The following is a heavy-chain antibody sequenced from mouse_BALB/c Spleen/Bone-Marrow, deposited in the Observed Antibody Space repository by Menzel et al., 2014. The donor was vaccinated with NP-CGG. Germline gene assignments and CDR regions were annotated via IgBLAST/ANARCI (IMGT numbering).Heavy chain of an antibody. Sequence: EVQGVESGPGLVKPSQSLSLTCTVTGYSITSDYAWNWIRQFPGNILEWMGYISYSGSTSYNPSLKSRISITRDTSKNQFFLQLNSVTTEDTATYYCARGYYAMDYWGQGTSVTVSS. V-gene: IGHV3-2*02. CDR2: ISYSGST. CDR3: ARGYYAMDY. CDR1: GYSITSDYA. J-gene: IGHJ4*01.